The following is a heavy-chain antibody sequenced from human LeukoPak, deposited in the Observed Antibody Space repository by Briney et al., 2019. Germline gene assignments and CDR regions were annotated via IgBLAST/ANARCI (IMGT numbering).Heavy chain of an antibody. V-gene: IGHV4-38-2*02. CDR3: ARDFGETSLPNWFDP. D-gene: IGHD3-16*01. CDR1: GMSITSRHY. J-gene: IGHJ5*02. Sequence: NASETLSPTCSVSGMSITSRHYWGWIRQPPGKGLEWIGSTSHSDSPYYNPSLESRVTISLDTSRNQFSLKLTSVTAADTAVYYCARDFGETSLPNWFDPWGQGTLVIVSS. CDR2: TSHSDSP.